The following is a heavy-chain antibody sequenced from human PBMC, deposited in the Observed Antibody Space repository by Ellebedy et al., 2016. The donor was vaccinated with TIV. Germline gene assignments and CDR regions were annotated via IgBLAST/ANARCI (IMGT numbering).Heavy chain of an antibody. V-gene: IGHV3-30*04. Sequence: GESLKISCGASGFTFNTYAMHWVRQTPGKGLEWVTFTTLDGQRKDYADSVKGRFTISRDNSKNTVFLQMDRLRAEDTAVYYCAREQSPYYEILTGSFDYWGQGALVTVSS. J-gene: IGHJ4*02. CDR3: AREQSPYYEILTGSFDY. D-gene: IGHD3-9*01. CDR1: GFTFNTYA. CDR2: TTLDGQRK.